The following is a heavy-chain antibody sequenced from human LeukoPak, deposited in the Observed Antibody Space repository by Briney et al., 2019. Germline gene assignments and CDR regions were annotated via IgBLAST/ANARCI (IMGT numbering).Heavy chain of an antibody. J-gene: IGHJ6*03. Sequence: SETLSLTCTVSGGSISTYYWSWIRQPPGKGLEWIGYIYYSGSTNYNLSLKSRVTISVDTSKNQYSLKLSSVTAADTAVYYCARGSHSGYSSYYYYYMDVWGKGTTVTVSS. CDR2: IYYSGST. D-gene: IGHD5-12*01. V-gene: IGHV4-59*01. CDR3: ARGSHSGYSSYYYYYMDV. CDR1: GGSISTYY.